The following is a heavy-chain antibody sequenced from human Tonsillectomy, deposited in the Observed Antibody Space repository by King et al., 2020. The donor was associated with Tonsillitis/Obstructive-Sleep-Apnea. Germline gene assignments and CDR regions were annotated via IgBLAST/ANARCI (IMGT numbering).Heavy chain of an antibody. CDR1: GYTFSSYG. CDR2: ISAHNGHT. CDR3: ARDSMSHYYDSSGYYTFNY. V-gene: IGHV1-18*01. J-gene: IGHJ4*02. D-gene: IGHD3-22*01. Sequence: VQLVESGAEVKKPGASVKVSCTASGYTFSSYGISWVRQAPGQGLEWMAWISAHNGHTNYAQKLQGRVTMTTDRSTSTAYMELRSLRSDDTAVYYCARDSMSHYYDSSGYYTFNYWGQGTLVTVSS.